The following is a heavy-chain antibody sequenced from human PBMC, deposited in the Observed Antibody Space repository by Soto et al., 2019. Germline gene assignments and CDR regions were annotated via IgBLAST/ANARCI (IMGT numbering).Heavy chain of an antibody. CDR3: ARSRYYYDSSGYPSLTKPRHYFDY. CDR2: IYPGDSDT. J-gene: IGHJ4*02. CDR1: GYSFTSYW. V-gene: IGHV5-51*01. D-gene: IGHD3-22*01. Sequence: GESLKISCKGSGYSFTSYWIGWVRQMPGKGLEWMGIIYPGDSDTRYSPSFQGQVTISADKSISTAYLRWSSLKASDTAMFYGARSRYYYDSSGYPSLTKPRHYFDYWGQGTLVTVSS.